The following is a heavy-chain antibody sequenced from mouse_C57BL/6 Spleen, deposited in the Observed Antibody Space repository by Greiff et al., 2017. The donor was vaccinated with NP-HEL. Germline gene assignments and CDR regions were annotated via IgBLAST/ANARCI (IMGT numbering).Heavy chain of an antibody. V-gene: IGHV1-54*01. CDR3: ARSDGYYDMDY. CDR2: LNPGSGGT. CDR1: GYAFTNYL. J-gene: IGHJ4*01. Sequence: VQLQQSGAELVRPGTSVKVSCKASGYAFTNYLIEWVKQRPGQGLEWIGVLNPGSGGTNYNEKFKGKATLTADKSSSTAYMQLSSLTSEDSAVYFCARSDGYYDMDYWGQGTSVTVSS. D-gene: IGHD2-3*01.